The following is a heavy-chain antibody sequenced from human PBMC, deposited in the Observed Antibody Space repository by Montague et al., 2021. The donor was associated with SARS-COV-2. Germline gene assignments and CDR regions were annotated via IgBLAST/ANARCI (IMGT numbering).Heavy chain of an antibody. CDR1: GGSISSSSYY. D-gene: IGHD3-10*01. CDR2: IFYSGST. J-gene: IGHJ4*02. CDR3: ASMVRAQVYYFDY. V-gene: IGHV4-39*01. Sequence: SETRSLTCTVSGGSISSSSYYWGWIRQPPGKGLEWIGSIFYSGSTDYSPSLKSRVTISVDTSKNQFSLKLSSVTAADTAVYYCASMVRAQVYYFDYWGQGTLVTVSS.